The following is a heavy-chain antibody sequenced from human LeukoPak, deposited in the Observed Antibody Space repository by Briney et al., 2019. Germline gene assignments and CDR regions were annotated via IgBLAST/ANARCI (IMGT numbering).Heavy chain of an antibody. CDR1: GGSISSGGYY. CDR3: ARVAYGGNWFDP. Sequence: SETLSLTCTVSGGSISSGGYYWSWIRQHPGKGLEWIGYIYYSGSTYYNPSLKSRVTISVDTSKNQFSLKLSSATAADTAVYYCARVAYGGNWFDPWGQGTLVTVSS. J-gene: IGHJ5*02. D-gene: IGHD2-15*01. CDR2: IYYSGST. V-gene: IGHV4-31*03.